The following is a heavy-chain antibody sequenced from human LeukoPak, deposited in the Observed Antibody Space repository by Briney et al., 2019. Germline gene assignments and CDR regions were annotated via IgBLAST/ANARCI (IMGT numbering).Heavy chain of an antibody. V-gene: IGHV3-7*03. CDR1: GFTFSSYW. CDR2: IKQDGSEK. D-gene: IGHD3-9*01. Sequence: PGGSLRLSCAASGFTFSSYWMSWVRQAPGKGLEWEANIKQDGSEKYYVDSVKGRFTISRDNAKNSLYLQMNSLRAEDTAVYYCARGYDILTGYQTFDYWGQGTLVTVSP. CDR3: ARGYDILTGYQTFDY. J-gene: IGHJ4*02.